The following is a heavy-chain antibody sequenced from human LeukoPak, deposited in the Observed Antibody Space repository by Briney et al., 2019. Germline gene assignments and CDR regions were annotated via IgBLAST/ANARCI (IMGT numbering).Heavy chain of an antibody. V-gene: IGHV4-59*12. CDR1: GGSISSYY. CDR2: IYYIGIT. CDR3: ARGRYSSGWYDGRVFDP. Sequence: SETLSLTSTVSGGSISSYYWSWIRQPPGKGLEWIGYIYYIGITNYNPSLKSRVTISVDTSKNQFSLKLSSVTAADTAVYYCARGRYSSGWYDGRVFDPWGQGTLATVSS. D-gene: IGHD6-19*01. J-gene: IGHJ5*02.